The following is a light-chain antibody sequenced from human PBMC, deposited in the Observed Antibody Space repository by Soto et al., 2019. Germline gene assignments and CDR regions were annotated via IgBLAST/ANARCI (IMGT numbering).Light chain of an antibody. CDR1: QSISSSY. J-gene: IGKJ1*01. CDR2: GAS. V-gene: IGKV3-20*01. Sequence: EIVLTQSPGTLSLSPGERATLSCRASQSISSSYLAWYQQKVGQAPRLLIFGASSRASGIPDRFRGSGSGTEFTLTISRMEPDDFAVYYCQRYGGLFGQGTKVDIK. CDR3: QRYGGL.